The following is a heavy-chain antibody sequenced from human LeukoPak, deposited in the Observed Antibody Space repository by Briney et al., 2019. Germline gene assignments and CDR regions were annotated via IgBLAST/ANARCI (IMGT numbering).Heavy chain of an antibody. CDR3: ARDRWLQSEDYYMDV. J-gene: IGHJ6*03. CDR2: ISTTSDYI. D-gene: IGHD5-24*01. V-gene: IGHV3-21*01. Sequence: GGSLRLSCAASGFTFSSYNMNWVRQAPGKGLEWVSSISTTSDYIYYADSLKGRFTISRDNARNSLYLQMNSLRAEDTAVYYCARDRWLQSEDYYMDVWGKGTTVTISS. CDR1: GFTFSSYN.